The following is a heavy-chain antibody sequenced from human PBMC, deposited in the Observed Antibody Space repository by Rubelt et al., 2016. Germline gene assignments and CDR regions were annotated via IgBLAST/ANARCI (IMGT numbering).Heavy chain of an antibody. CDR2: IYYGGNT. Sequence: QLQLQESGPGLVKPSETLSLTCTVSGGSISSSDSYWGWIRQPPGKGLEWIGSIYYGGNTYYNPSLNSRVTISGDTSKSQFSLKLASVTAADTAVYYCATGRDAYKIGNYWGQGTLVTVSS. V-gene: IGHV4-39*07. J-gene: IGHJ4*02. CDR3: ATGRDAYKIGNY. CDR1: GGSISSSDSY. D-gene: IGHD5-24*01.